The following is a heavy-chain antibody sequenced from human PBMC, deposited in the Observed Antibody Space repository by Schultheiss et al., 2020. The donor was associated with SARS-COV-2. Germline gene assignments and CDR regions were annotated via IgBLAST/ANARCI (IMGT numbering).Heavy chain of an antibody. CDR3: ARAAYSSSLPYYYYYMDV. D-gene: IGHD6-6*01. V-gene: IGHV4-59*12. J-gene: IGHJ6*03. CDR2: IYHSGST. CDR1: GGSISSYY. Sequence: SETLSLTCTVSGGSISSYYWSWIRQPPGKGLEWIGSIYHSGSTYYNPSLKSRVTISVDRSKNQFSLKLSSVTAADTAVYYCARAAYSSSLPYYYYYMDVWGKGTTVTVSS.